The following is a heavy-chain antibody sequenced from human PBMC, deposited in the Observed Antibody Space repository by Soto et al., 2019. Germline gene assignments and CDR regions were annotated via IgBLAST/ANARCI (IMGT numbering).Heavy chain of an antibody. D-gene: IGHD2-15*01. CDR1: GFTFSSHA. CDR3: ARDLWWYLH. CDR2: ISGGAEGA. Sequence: EVQLLESGGGLVQPGGALRLSCAASGFTFSSHAMSWVRQAPGKGLEWLSSISGGAEGAYYADSVMGRFTISRDNSKNTLYLQMNSLRAEDTAVYYCARDLWWYLHWGQGTLVTVSS. J-gene: IGHJ4*02. V-gene: IGHV3-23*01.